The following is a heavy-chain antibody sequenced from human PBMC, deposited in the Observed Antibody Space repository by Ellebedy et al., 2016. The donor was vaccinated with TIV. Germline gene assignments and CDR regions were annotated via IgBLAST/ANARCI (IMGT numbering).Heavy chain of an antibody. J-gene: IGHJ4*02. CDR2: ISTTGETT. V-gene: IGHV3-23*01. Sequence: GESLKIPCVVSGFTFNTFGMTWVRQAPGNGLEWVATISTTGETTSHPDSVKGRFTISRDNSQNTRYLQLNSLRAEDTAIYYCAKRGSFREFDFWGQGTLVTVSS. CDR1: GFTFNTFG. CDR3: AKRGSFREFDF. D-gene: IGHD3-16*01.